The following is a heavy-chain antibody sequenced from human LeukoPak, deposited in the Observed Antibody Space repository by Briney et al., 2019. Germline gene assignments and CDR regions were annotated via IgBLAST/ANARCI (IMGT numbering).Heavy chain of an antibody. J-gene: IGHJ4*02. CDR2: ISGSGGST. V-gene: IGHV3-23*01. CDR1: GFTFSSYA. CDR3: ANSVYCSSTSCSFDY. Sequence: PGGSLRLSCAASGFTFSSYAMSWVRQAPGKGLEWVSGISGSGGSTSYADSVKGRFTISRDNSKNTLYLQMNSLRAEDTAVYYCANSVYCSSTSCSFDYWGQGTLVTVSS. D-gene: IGHD2-2*01.